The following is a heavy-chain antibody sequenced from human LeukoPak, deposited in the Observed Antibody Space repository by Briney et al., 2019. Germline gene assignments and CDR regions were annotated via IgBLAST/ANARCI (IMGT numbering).Heavy chain of an antibody. CDR3: ARDSRYYDFWSGLTHYYYYMDV. Sequence: GGSLRLSCATSGFTFTDYAMNWVRQAPGKGLEWVSSISSSSSYIYYADSVKGRFTISRDNAKNSLYLQMNSLRAEDTAVYYCARDSRYYDFWSGLTHYYYYMDVWGKGTTVTVSS. J-gene: IGHJ6*03. D-gene: IGHD3-3*01. CDR1: GFTFTDYA. V-gene: IGHV3-21*01. CDR2: ISSSSSYI.